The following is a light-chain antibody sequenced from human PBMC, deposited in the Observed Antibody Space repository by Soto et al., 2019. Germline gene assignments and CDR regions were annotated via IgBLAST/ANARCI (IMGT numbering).Light chain of an antibody. V-gene: IGKV2-28*01. J-gene: IGKJ1*01. CDR3: MQALQTLWT. CDR2: LGS. CDR1: QSLLHSNGYNY. Sequence: VMTQSPLSLPVTPGEPASISCRSSQSLLHSNGYNYLDWYLQKPGQSPQLLIYLGSNRASGVPDRFSGSGSGTDFTLKISRVEAEDVGVYYCMQALQTLWTFGQGTKVDI.